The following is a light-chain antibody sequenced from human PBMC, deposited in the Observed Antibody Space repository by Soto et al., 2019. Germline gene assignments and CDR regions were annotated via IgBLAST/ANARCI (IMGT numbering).Light chain of an antibody. CDR3: QQYGSSPPWA. Sequence: EIVLTQSPGTLSLSPGERATLSCRASQSVSNNYLARYQQKPGQAPGLLIYGASSRATGIPDRFSGSGAGKHFTLTINRLEPEDFGVYYCQQYGSSPPWAFGQGTKVQIK. J-gene: IGKJ1*01. CDR2: GAS. CDR1: QSVSNNY. V-gene: IGKV3-20*01.